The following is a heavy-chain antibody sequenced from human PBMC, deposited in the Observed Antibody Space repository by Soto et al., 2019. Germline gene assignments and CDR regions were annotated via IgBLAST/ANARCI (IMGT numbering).Heavy chain of an antibody. CDR2: ISAYNGNT. V-gene: IGHV1-18*01. CDR3: ARGSGSYLLQAAEYFQH. J-gene: IGHJ1*01. D-gene: IGHD1-26*01. Sequence: VKVSCKASGYTFTSYGIHWVRQAPGQRLEWMGWISAYNGNTNYAQKLQGRVTMTTDTSTSTAYMELRSLRSDDTAVYYCARGSGSYLLQAAEYFQHWGQGTLVTVSS. CDR1: GYTFTSYG.